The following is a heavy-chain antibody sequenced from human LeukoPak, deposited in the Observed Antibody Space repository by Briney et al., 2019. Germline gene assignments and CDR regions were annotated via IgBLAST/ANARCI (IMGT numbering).Heavy chain of an antibody. J-gene: IGHJ4*02. CDR1: GYTFTGYY. CDR3: ARGFYVWGSYRSPPFDY. Sequence: GASVKVSCKASGYTFTGYYMHWVRQAPGQGLEWMGWINPNSGGTNYAQKFQGRVTMTRDTSISTAYMELSRLRSDDTAVYYCARGFYVWGSYRSPPFDYWGQGTLVTVS. D-gene: IGHD3-16*02. V-gene: IGHV1-2*02. CDR2: INPNSGGT.